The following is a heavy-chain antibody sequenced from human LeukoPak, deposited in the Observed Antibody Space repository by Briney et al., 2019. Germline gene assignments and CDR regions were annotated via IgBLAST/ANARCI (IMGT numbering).Heavy chain of an antibody. J-gene: IGHJ6*03. Sequence: PSETLSLTCTVSGGSISSYYWSWIRQPAGKGLEWIGRIHTSGSTNYNPSLKSRVTISVDKSKNQFSLKLSSVTAADTAVYYCARALGVGATSPYYYYYMDVWGKGTTVTVSS. CDR2: IHTSGST. CDR1: GGSISSYY. D-gene: IGHD1-26*01. CDR3: ARALGVGATSPYYYYYMDV. V-gene: IGHV4-4*07.